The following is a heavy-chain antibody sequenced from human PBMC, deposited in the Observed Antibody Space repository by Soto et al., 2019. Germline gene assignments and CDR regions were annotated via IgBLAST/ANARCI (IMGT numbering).Heavy chain of an antibody. Sequence: SETLSLTCAVYGGSFSGYYWSWIRQPPGKGLEWIGEIDHSGSTNYNPSLKSRVTVSVDTSKNQFSLKLNSVTAADTAVYYCARGGPGYYGSGSYYPRWGQGTLVTVSS. CDR2: IDHSGST. D-gene: IGHD3-10*01. CDR3: ARGGPGYYGSGSYYPR. J-gene: IGHJ4*02. V-gene: IGHV4-34*01. CDR1: GGSFSGYY.